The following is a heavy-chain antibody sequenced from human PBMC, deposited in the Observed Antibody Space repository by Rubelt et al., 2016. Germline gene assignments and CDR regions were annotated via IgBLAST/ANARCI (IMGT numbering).Heavy chain of an antibody. V-gene: IGHV4-34*01. Sequence: QVQLQQWGAGLLKPSETLSLTCAVYGGSFSGYYWSWIRQPPGKGLEWIGEINHSGSTNYNPSLKRRVTISGDTSKNQFSLKLSSVTAADTAVYYCGLLRVAGTHDYWGQGTLVTVSS. J-gene: IGHJ4*02. D-gene: IGHD6-19*01. CDR1: GGSFSGYY. CDR2: INHSGST. CDR3: GLLRVAGTHDY.